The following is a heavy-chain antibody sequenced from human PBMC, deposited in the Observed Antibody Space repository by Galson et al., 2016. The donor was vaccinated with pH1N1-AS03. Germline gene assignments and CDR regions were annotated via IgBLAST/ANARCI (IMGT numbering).Heavy chain of an antibody. CDR1: GYDFTDYY. Sequence: SVKVSCKASGYDFTDYYMHLLRQAPGQGLEWMAWINTDSGGTDYAQKFQGRVTMTRDASISTTYMELSSLRSDDTAVYYCVRGSPQTGSTNYVFEFWGRGTMVTVSS. V-gene: IGHV1-2*02. D-gene: IGHD1-7*01. CDR3: VRGSPQTGSTNYVFEF. CDR2: INTDSGGT. J-gene: IGHJ3*01.